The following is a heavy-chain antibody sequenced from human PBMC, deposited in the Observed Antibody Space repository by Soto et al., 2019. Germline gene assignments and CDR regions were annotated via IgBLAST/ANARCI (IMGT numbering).Heavy chain of an antibody. CDR2: IIPKFGTT. D-gene: IGHD6-19*01. J-gene: IGHJ5*02. Sequence: QVQLVQSGAEVKKPGSSVKVSCKASGDTFSSHGISWVRQAPGQGLEYLGGIIPKFGTTNYAQKFRGRVTITADEYTSTAYMEVSSLRYEDTAVYYCARASGRGWYHWFDPWGQGTLVTVSS. V-gene: IGHV1-69*01. CDR1: GDTFSSHG. CDR3: ARASGRGWYHWFDP.